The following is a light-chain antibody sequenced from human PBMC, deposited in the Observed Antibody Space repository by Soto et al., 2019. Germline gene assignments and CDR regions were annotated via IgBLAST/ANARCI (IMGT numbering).Light chain of an antibody. V-gene: IGKV1-12*01. CDR3: QQANSFPLT. J-gene: IGKJ4*01. CDR2: TAS. CDR1: QGISSL. Sequence: DIQMTQSPSSVSASVGDRVTITCRASQGISSLLAWYQQKPGKAPKLLTHTASSLQSGVPSRFSRSRSGTDYTLTISSLQPEDFATYYGQQANSFPLTFGGGTKVEIK.